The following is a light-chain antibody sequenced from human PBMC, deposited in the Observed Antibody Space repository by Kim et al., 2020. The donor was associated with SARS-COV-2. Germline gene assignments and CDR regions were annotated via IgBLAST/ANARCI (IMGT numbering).Light chain of an antibody. CDR1: SSNIGSNT. CDR2: ANK. CDR3: AVWDDSLNGWV. Sequence: GQRVTISCSGSSSNIGSNTVTWYQQLPGTAPKLLIYANKQRPSGVPDRFSASKSGTSASLAISGLQSDDEADYYCAVWDDSLNGWVFGGGTQLTVL. V-gene: IGLV1-44*01. J-gene: IGLJ3*02.